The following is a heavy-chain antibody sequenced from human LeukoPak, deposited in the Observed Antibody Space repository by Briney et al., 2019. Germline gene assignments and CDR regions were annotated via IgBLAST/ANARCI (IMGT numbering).Heavy chain of an antibody. V-gene: IGHV4-59*11. J-gene: IGHJ6*02. CDR2: IYYSGST. CDR3: ARDSDPYGMDV. Sequence: SETLSLTCTVSGGSINNHFWSWIRQSPGEGLEWIGHIYYSGSTNYNPSLKSRVTMSVDTSKNQFSLKLRSVTAADTAVYYCARDSDPYGMDVWGQGTTVTVS. CDR1: GGSINNHF. D-gene: IGHD2-21*02.